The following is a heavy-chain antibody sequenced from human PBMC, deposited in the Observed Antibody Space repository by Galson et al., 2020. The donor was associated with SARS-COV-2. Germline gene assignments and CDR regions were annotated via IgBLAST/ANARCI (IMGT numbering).Heavy chain of an antibody. CDR1: GYIFSGNY. J-gene: IGHJ3*01. D-gene: IGHD1-26*01. CDR3: AREWEYDALDF. Sequence: ASVKVSCKASGYIFSGNYLHWVRQAPGQGLEWMGWINPDSGGTHYAQNFQGRVTMTRDTSIRTAYMELTRLRSDDTAVYYCAREWEYDALDFWGQGTVVTVSS. CDR2: INPDSGGT. V-gene: IGHV1-2*02.